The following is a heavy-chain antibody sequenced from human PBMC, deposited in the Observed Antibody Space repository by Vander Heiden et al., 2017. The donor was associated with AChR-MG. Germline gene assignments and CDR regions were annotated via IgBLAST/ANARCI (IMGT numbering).Heavy chain of an antibody. V-gene: IGHV4-31*03. CDR2: IYYSGST. D-gene: IGHD3-22*01. CDR3: ARVRGGTSSGYYYYFDY. CDR1: GCPISSGGYY. Sequence: QVQLQESGPGLVKPSKTLSLTCPFSGCPISSGGYYWSWIRQHPGKGLEWIGYIYYSGSTYYNPSLKSRVTISVDTSKNQFSLKLSSVTAADTAVYYCARVRGGTSSGYYYYFDYWGQGTLVTVSS. J-gene: IGHJ4*02.